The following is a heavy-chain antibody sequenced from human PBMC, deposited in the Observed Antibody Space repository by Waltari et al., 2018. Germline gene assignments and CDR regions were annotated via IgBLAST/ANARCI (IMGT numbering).Heavy chain of an antibody. D-gene: IGHD6-13*01. V-gene: IGHV1-2*02. CDR3: VHLIAAAGTSLDP. CDR1: GSSFTTPYY. CDR2: ITPNGADR. Sequence: QMQLVQSGAEVKKPGASVKVSCKASGSSFTTPYYIHWVRQAPGQGFEWMGWITPNGADRNYAQSFQGRITVTRDTSISTAYMELSRLTSDDTAVYYCVHLIAAAGTSLDPWGQGTLVTVSS. J-gene: IGHJ5*02.